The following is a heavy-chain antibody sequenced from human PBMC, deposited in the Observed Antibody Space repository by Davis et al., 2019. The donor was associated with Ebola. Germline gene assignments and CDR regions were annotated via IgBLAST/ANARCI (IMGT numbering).Heavy chain of an antibody. Sequence: PGGSLRLSCAASGFTFSSSWMTWVRQAPGKGLEWVANIKQDGSEKYCVDSVKGRFTISRDNSKNTLYLQMNSLRPEDTAMYYCAKDPGGHTGESDYWGQGTLVIVSS. J-gene: IGHJ4*02. D-gene: IGHD2-8*02. CDR1: GFTFSSSW. V-gene: IGHV3-7*01. CDR2: IKQDGSEK. CDR3: AKDPGGHTGESDY.